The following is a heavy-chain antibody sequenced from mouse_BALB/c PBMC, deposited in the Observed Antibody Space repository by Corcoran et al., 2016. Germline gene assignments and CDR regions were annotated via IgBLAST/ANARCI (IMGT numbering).Heavy chain of an antibody. CDR1: GFNIKDTY. D-gene: IGHD2-1*01. CDR3: GRSREGNYVVY. CDR2: IDPANGST. V-gene: IGHV14-3*02. J-gene: IGHJ2*01. Sequence: EDQLQQSGAELVKPGASVKLSCTASGFNIKDTYRHWVKQRPEQGLEWIGRIDPANGSTKYDPKFQGKATMTADTSSNTVYLQLSSLTSEATAVYYCGRSREGNYVVYWGQGTTLTVSS.